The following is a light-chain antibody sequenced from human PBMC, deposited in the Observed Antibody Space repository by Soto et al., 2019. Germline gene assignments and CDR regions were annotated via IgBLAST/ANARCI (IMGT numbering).Light chain of an antibody. V-gene: IGKV3-20*01. CDR2: GAS. CDR3: QQYGNFPYT. CDR1: QSVSSN. J-gene: IGKJ2*01. Sequence: EIVMTQSPVTLSVSPGERVTLSCRASQSVSSNLAWYRHKPGQAPRLLIYGASSRATGVPDRVSGSGSGTDFTLTINRLEPEDFAVYYCQQYGNFPYTFGQGTKVDIK.